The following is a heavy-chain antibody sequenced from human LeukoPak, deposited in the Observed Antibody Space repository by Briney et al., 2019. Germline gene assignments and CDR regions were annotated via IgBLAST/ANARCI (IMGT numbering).Heavy chain of an antibody. V-gene: IGHV3-33*01. CDR1: GFTFSSYG. CDR2: IWYDGSNK. D-gene: IGHD3-9*01. Sequence: GGSLRLSCAASGFTFSSYGMHWVRQAPGKGLEWVAVIWYDGSNKYYADSVKGRFTVSRDSAKNTLYLQMNSLRAEDTAVYYCARDVAPLDWLDVWGQGTTVTVSS. CDR3: ARDVAPLDWLDV. J-gene: IGHJ6*02.